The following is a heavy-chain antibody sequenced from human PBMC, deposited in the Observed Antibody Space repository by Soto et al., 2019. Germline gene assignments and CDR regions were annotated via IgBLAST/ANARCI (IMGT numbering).Heavy chain of an antibody. CDR1: GYTFSYYW. J-gene: IGHJ3*02. V-gene: IGHV5-51*01. CDR3: ARQMDYYYDSSGYYFRSFDI. CDR2: IYPADADT. D-gene: IGHD3-22*01. Sequence: PGESLKIFCGVSGYTFSYYWIGWVRQMPGKGLGLMGIIYPADADTRYSPSFQGQVTISADKTISTAYLQWSSLKASDTAMYFCARQMDYYYDSSGYYFRSFDIWGQGTMVTVSS.